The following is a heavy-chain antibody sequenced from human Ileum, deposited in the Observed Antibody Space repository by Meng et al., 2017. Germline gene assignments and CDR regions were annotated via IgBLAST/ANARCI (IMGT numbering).Heavy chain of an antibody. CDR1: GGSISGGHYF. J-gene: IGHJ5*02. D-gene: IGHD3-22*01. CDR2: IYHSGVT. Sequence: QWQRKESGPGLVKPSQTLSLTCTVSGGSISGGHYFWSWIRQHPEKGLEWIGYIYHSGVTYYSPSLKSRLTISVDTSKNQFSLKLSSVTAADTAIYYCARGVVTYYDSSTLTWFDPWGQGALVTVSS. V-gene: IGHV4-31*03. CDR3: ARGVVTYYDSSTLTWFDP.